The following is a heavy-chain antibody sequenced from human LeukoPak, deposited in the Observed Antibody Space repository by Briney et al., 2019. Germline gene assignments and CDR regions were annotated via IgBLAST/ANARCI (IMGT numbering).Heavy chain of an antibody. CDR2: TSWNSGSI. D-gene: IGHD6-13*01. Sequence: HPGRSLRLSCAASGFTFDDYAMHWVRQAPGKGLEWVSGTSWNSGSIGYADSVKGRFTISRDNAKNSLYLQMNSLRAEDTALYYCAKDASSIAAAGTELDYWGQGTLVTVSS. CDR1: GFTFDDYA. V-gene: IGHV3-9*01. CDR3: AKDASSIAAAGTELDY. J-gene: IGHJ4*02.